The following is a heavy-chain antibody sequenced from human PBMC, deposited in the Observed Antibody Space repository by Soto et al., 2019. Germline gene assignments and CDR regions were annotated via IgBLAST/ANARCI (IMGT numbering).Heavy chain of an antibody. CDR2: ISWNSNII. J-gene: IGHJ4*02. V-gene: IGHV3-9*01. Sequence: EVQLVESGGGLVQPGRSLRLSCAASGFTFDDYAMHWVRRVPGKGLEWVSSISWNSNIIGYADSVKGRFTISRDTAKNSMCLQMNSVRPEDTALYYCAKGGPDGFCSGGRCYFDYWGQGTLVTVSS. CDR1: GFTFDDYA. CDR3: AKGGPDGFCSGGRCYFDY. D-gene: IGHD2-15*01.